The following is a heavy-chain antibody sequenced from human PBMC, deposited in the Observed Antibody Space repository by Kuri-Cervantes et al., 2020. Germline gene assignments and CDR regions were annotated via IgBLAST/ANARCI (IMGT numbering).Heavy chain of an antibody. V-gene: IGHV4-38-2*02. Sequence: SETLSLTCIVSSFSIRTDFYWGWIRQPPGKGLEWIGSIYHSGSAYYTPSLKSRVTMSVDTSMNRFSLNLTSVTAADTAAYYCARAVGATIRGQFDYWGQGALVTVSS. D-gene: IGHD1-26*01. CDR3: ARAVGATIRGQFDY. J-gene: IGHJ4*02. CDR2: IYHSGSA. CDR1: SFSIRTDFY.